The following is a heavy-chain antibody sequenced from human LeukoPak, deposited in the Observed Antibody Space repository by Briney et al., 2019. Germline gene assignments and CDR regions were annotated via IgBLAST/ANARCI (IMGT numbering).Heavy chain of an antibody. CDR1: GGSISSGGYY. CDR3: AREVGGSADL. D-gene: IGHD3-16*01. J-gene: IGHJ2*01. CDR2: IYYSGSS. Sequence: SETLSLTCTVSGGSISSGGYYWSWIRQHPGKDLVWIGYIYYSGSSYYNPSLKSRVTISVDKSKNQFYLKLTSVTAADTAVYYCAREVGGSADLWGRGTLVTVSS. V-gene: IGHV4-31*03.